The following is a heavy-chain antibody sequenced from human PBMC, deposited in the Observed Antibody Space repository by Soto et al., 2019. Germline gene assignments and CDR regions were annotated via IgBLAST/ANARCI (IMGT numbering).Heavy chain of an antibody. CDR3: AREVGATVAEYYFDY. V-gene: IGHV3-48*03. D-gene: IGHD1-26*01. Sequence: GGSVRLSCAASGFTFSSYEMNWVRQAPGKGLEWVSYISSSGSTIYYADSVKGRFTISRDNAKNSLYLQMNSLRAEDTAVYYCAREVGATVAEYYFDYWGQGTLVTVS. CDR1: GFTFSSYE. J-gene: IGHJ4*02. CDR2: ISSSGSTI.